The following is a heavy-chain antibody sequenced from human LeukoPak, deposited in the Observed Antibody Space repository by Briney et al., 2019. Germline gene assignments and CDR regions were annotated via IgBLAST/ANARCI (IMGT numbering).Heavy chain of an antibody. CDR3: ARDIGYSSSWYTYYYMDV. Sequence: SETLSLTCTVSGGSTSSYYWSWIRPPARKGLEWIGRISISGSTNYNPSLKSRVTMSVDTSKNQFSLKLSSVTAADTAVYYCARDIGYSSSWYTYYYMDVWGKGTTVTISS. V-gene: IGHV4-4*07. CDR2: ISISGST. D-gene: IGHD6-13*01. CDR1: GGSTSSYY. J-gene: IGHJ6*03.